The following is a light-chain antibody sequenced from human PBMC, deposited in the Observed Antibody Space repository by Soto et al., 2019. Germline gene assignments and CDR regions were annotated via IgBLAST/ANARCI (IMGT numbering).Light chain of an antibody. V-gene: IGLV2-11*01. CDR3: CSYAGSFVV. Sequence: QSVLTQPRSLSGSPGQSVTISCTGTSSDVGGYNYVSWYQQHPGKAPKLMIYDVSKRPSGVHDRFSGSKSGNTASLTISGLQAEDEADYYCCSYAGSFVVFGGGTKLTVL. CDR2: DVS. J-gene: IGLJ2*01. CDR1: SSDVGGYNY.